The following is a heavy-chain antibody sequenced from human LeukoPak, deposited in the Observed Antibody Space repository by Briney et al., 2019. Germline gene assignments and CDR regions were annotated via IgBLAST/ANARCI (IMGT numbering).Heavy chain of an antibody. CDR1: GYTFTSYE. V-gene: IGHV1-8*01. CDR2: MNPNSGNT. CDR3: ARTRTSHSSGYYYRLDYYYYMDV. J-gene: IGHJ6*03. D-gene: IGHD3-22*01. Sequence: ASVKVSCKASGYTFTSYEIKWVRQATGQGLEWMGWMNPNSGNTGYAQKSQGRVTMTRNTSISTAYMELSSLRSEDTAVYYCARTRTSHSSGYYYRLDYYYYMDVWGKGTTVTISS.